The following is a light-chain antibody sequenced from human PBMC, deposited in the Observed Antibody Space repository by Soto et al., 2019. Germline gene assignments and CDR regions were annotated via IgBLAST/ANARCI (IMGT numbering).Light chain of an antibody. J-gene: IGLJ2*01. V-gene: IGLV2-8*01. CDR2: EVS. CDR1: SSDIGAYNY. Sequence: QSVLTQPPSASGSPGQSVTISCTGTSSDIGAYNYVSWYQQHPGKAPKLMICEVSKRPSGVPDRFSGSKSGNTASLTVSGLQAEDEADYYCSSYARNNLLFGGGTKVTVL. CDR3: SSYARNNLL.